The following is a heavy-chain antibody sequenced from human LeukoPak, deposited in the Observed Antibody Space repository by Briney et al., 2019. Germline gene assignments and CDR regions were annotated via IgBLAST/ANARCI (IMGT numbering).Heavy chain of an antibody. CDR1: GGSFSGYY. CDR2: INHSGST. CDR3: ARCSSGGSCYSYQH. D-gene: IGHD2-15*01. J-gene: IGHJ4*02. Sequence: SETLSLTCAVYGGSFSGYYWSWLRQPPGKGLEWIGEINHSGSTNYNPSLKSQVTISVDTSKNQFSLKLSSVTAADTAVYYCARCSSGGSCYSYQHWGQGTLVTVSS. V-gene: IGHV4-34*01.